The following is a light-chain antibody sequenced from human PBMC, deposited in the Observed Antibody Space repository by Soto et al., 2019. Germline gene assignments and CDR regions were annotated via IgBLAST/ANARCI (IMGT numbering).Light chain of an antibody. J-gene: IGKJ1*01. V-gene: IGKV3-15*01. CDR2: GAS. CDR3: HQRQSWPRT. Sequence: EIVMTQSPATLSVSPGERATLSCRASQSVSSNLAWYQQRPGQAPRLLISGASTRATGIPARFTGSVSETDFTLTISDVEPEDFAVYYCHQRQSWPRTFGQGTKVDIK. CDR1: QSVSSN.